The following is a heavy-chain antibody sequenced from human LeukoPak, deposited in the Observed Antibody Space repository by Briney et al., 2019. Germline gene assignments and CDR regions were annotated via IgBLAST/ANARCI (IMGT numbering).Heavy chain of an antibody. Sequence: GESRKISCKGSEYSFTSYWIGWVRQMPGKGLEWMGIIYPGDSDTRYSPSLQGQVTISADKSISTAYLQWSSLKASDTAMYYCARHRGIAAAGSPDYWGQGTLVTVSS. CDR3: ARHRGIAAAGSPDY. V-gene: IGHV5-51*01. D-gene: IGHD6-13*01. CDR1: EYSFTSYW. CDR2: IYPGDSDT. J-gene: IGHJ4*02.